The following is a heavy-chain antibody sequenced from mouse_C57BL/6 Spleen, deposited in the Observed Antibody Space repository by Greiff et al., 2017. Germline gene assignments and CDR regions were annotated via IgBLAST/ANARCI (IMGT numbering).Heavy chain of an antibody. J-gene: IGHJ3*01. CDR1: GFSLTSYG. D-gene: IGHD2-4*01. V-gene: IGHV2-2*01. CDR2: IWSGGST. CDR3: ASQIYYDYDFAY. Sequence: QVQLKESGPGLVQPSQSLSITCTVSGFSLTSYGVHWVRQSPGKGLEWLGVIWSGGSTDYNAAFISRLSISKDNSKSQVFFKMNSLQADDTAIYYCASQIYYDYDFAYWGQGTLVTVSA.